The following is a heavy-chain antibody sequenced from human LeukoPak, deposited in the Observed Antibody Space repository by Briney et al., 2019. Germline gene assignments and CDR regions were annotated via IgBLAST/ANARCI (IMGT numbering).Heavy chain of an antibody. Sequence: SETLSLTCAVYGGSFSGFYWSWIRQPPGKGLEWIGEINHSGSTNYNPSLKSRVTISVDTPKNQFSLKLSSVTAADTAVYYCARLGGYGYVYWGQGTLVTVSS. J-gene: IGHJ4*02. CDR3: ARLGGYGYVY. CDR2: INHSGST. V-gene: IGHV4-34*01. CDR1: GGSFSGFY. D-gene: IGHD5-18*01.